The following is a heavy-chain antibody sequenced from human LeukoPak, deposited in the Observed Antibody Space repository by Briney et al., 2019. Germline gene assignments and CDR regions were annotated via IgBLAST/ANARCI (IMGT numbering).Heavy chain of an antibody. CDR2: IYYSGST. V-gene: IGHV4-59*11. CDR1: GGSISSHY. D-gene: IGHD3-22*01. Sequence: SETLSLTCTVSGGSISSHYWSWIRQPPGKGLEWIGYIYYSGSTNYNPSLKSRVTISVDTSKNQFSLKLSSVTAADTAVYYCARVNYYDSSGYYCYYYYYMDVWGKGTTVTVSS. J-gene: IGHJ6*03. CDR3: ARVNYYDSSGYYCYYYYYMDV.